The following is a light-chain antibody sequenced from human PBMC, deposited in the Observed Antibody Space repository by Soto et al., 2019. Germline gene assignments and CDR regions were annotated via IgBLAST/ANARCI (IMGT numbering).Light chain of an antibody. J-gene: IGKJ3*01. CDR3: QKYERAPFT. Sequence: DIQMTQSPSSLSAYLGDRVTITCRASQGISNYLAWYQQKPGRLPKLLLFGASTLQSGVPARFSGSGSGTLFALTINGLLPEDAATYYCQKYERAPFTFGHGTKVDFK. V-gene: IGKV1-27*01. CDR2: GAS. CDR1: QGISNY.